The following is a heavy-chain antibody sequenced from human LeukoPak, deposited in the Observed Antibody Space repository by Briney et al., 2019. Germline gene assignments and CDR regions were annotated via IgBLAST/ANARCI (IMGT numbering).Heavy chain of an antibody. CDR1: GFPFSSYG. CDR3: ARQEAAAARDWFDS. V-gene: IGHV3-33*01. CDR2: IWFDGSNK. J-gene: IGHJ5*01. Sequence: GGSLRLSCAASGFPFSSYGMHWVRRAPGKGLEWVAVIWFDGSNKYYAASVKGRFTISRDNSKNTLYLQMKSLSADDTAVYYCARQEAAAARDWFDSWGQGTLVTVSS. D-gene: IGHD6-13*01.